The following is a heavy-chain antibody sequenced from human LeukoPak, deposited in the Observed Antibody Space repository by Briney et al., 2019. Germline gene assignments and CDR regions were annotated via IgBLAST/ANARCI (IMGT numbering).Heavy chain of an antibody. D-gene: IGHD6-6*01. V-gene: IGHV4-34*01. J-gene: IGHJ4*02. Sequence: SETLSLTCAVYGESFSGHFWTWVRQPPGKRLEWIGEINHSGTTNYNPSLKSRVIISLDTSKNQFSLKLSSVTTADTAVYYCTRAVTARPLDYWGQGTLVTVSS. CDR1: GESFSGHF. CDR2: INHSGTT. CDR3: TRAVTARPLDY.